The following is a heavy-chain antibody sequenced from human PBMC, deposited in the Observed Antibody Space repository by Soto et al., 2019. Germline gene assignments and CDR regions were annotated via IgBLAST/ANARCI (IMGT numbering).Heavy chain of an antibody. D-gene: IGHD6-13*01. CDR3: ARDPYSRRYYYGMDV. J-gene: IGHJ6*02. Sequence: SVKVSCKASGGTFSSYAISWVRQAPGQGLEWMGGIIPIFGTANYAQKFQGRVTITADESTSTAYMELSSLRSEDTAVYYCARDPYSRRYYYGMDVWGQGTTVTVSS. CDR1: GGTFSSYA. CDR2: IIPIFGTA. V-gene: IGHV1-69*13.